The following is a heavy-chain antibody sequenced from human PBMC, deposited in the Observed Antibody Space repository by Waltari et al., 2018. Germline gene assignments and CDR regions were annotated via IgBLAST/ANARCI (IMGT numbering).Heavy chain of an antibody. D-gene: IGHD3-10*01. CDR2: IYTSGST. Sequence: QVQLHESGPGLVKPSQTLSLTCTVPGGPISRGRFYWNWIRQPAGKGLEWIGFIYTSGSTNYNPSLKSRVTISADTSKNQFSLKLTSVTAADTAVYYCAREGGFSYRSEHWGQGALVTVAS. CDR1: GGPISRGRFY. J-gene: IGHJ4*02. CDR3: AREGGFSYRSEH. V-gene: IGHV4-61*09.